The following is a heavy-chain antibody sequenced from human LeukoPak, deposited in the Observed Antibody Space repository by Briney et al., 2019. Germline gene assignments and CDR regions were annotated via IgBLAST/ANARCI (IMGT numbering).Heavy chain of an antibody. J-gene: IGHJ3*02. V-gene: IGHV1-18*01. CDR2: ISAYNGNT. D-gene: IGHD5-12*01. CDR3: ARDSWLRRYSIAFNI. Sequence: GASVKVSCKASGYTFTSYGFSWVRQAPGQGLEWMGWISAYNGNTYYAQKLHGRVTLTTDTSTSTAYMEVRSLRSDDTAVYYCARDSWLRRYSIAFNIWGQGTMVTVPS. CDR1: GYTFTSYG.